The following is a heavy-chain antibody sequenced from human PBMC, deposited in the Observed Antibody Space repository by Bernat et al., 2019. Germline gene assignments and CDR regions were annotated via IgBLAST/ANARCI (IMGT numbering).Heavy chain of an antibody. CDR2: IIPIFGTA. CDR1: GGTFSSYA. J-gene: IGHJ4*02. V-gene: IGHV1-69*01. CDR3: TIGDCSGGSCYPQPYYFDY. Sequence: QVQLVQSGAEVKKPGSSVKVSCKASGGTFSSYAISWVRQAPGQGLEWMGGIIPIFGTANYAQKFQGRVTIIADESTSTAYMELSSLRSEDTAVYYCTIGDCSGGSCYPQPYYFDYWGQGTLVTVSS. D-gene: IGHD2-15*01.